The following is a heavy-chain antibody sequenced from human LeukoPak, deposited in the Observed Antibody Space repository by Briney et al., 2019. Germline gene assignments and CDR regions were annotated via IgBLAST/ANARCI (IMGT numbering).Heavy chain of an antibody. V-gene: IGHV3-66*01. CDR1: GFTVSSNF. CDR3: ARDWYYGTVPYYVD. D-gene: IGHD3-10*01. J-gene: IGHJ4*02. CDR2: IYRDGTT. Sequence: GGSLRLSCAVSGFTVSSNFMSWVRQAPGKGLEWVSVIYRDGTTYYAESVKGRFTISRDTSKNTLHLHMKSLRAEDTAVYFCARDWYYGTVPYYVDWGQGTLVTVST.